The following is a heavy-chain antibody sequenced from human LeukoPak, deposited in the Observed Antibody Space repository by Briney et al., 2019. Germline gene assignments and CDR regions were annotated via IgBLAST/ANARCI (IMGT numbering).Heavy chain of an antibody. V-gene: IGHV5-51*01. Sequence: GESLKISCKGSGYSFTSYWIGWVRQMRGKGLEWMGIIYPGDSDTRYSPSSQGQVTISADKSISTAYLQWSSLKASDTAMYYCARQSGHVTMVRGVITDYWGQGTLVTVSS. CDR1: GYSFTSYW. CDR2: IYPGDSDT. CDR3: ARQSGHVTMVRGVITDY. J-gene: IGHJ4*02. D-gene: IGHD3-10*01.